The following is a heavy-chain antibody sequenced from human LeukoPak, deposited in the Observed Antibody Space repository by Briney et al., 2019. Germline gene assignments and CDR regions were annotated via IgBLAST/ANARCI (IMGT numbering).Heavy chain of an antibody. V-gene: IGHV4-59*12. CDR2: IYYSGST. J-gene: IGHJ5*02. Sequence: SETLSLTCTVSGGSISSYYWSWIRQPPGKGLEWVGYIYYSGSTYYNPSLKSRVTISVDMSKNQFSLKLSSVTAADTAVYYCARDAYYDILTGYSPPATWGQGTLVTVSS. CDR3: ARDAYYDILTGYSPPAT. CDR1: GGSISSYY. D-gene: IGHD3-9*01.